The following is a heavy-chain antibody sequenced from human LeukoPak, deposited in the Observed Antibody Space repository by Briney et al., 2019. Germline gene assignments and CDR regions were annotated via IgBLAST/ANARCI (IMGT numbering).Heavy chain of an antibody. D-gene: IGHD3-10*01. CDR3: ARCGGFGEFHNPPYYYYGMDV. J-gene: IGHJ6*02. CDR2: ISGSSSSSDGGAI. CDR1: GFTFSTYS. Sequence: PGGSLRLSCTASGFTFSTYSMNWVRQAPGRGLEWVSYISGSSSSSDGGAIQYADSVKGRFTISRDNDKNSLYLQMNSLRDEDTAVYYCARCGGFGEFHNPPYYYYGMDVWGQGTTVTVSS. V-gene: IGHV3-48*02.